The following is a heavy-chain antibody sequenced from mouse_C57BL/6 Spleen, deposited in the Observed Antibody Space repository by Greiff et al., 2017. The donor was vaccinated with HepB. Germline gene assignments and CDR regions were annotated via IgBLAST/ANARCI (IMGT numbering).Heavy chain of an antibody. J-gene: IGHJ4*01. V-gene: IGHV1-82*01. D-gene: IGHD2-3*01. CDR1: GYAFSSSW. CDR2: IYPGDGDT. CDR3: ARWLLRYYAMDY. Sequence: QVHVKQSGPELVKPGASVKISCKASGYAFSSSWMNWVKQRPGKGLEWIGRIYPGDGDTNYNGKFKGKATLTADKSSSTAHMQLSSLTSEDAAVYFCARWLLRYYAMDYWGQGTSVTVSS.